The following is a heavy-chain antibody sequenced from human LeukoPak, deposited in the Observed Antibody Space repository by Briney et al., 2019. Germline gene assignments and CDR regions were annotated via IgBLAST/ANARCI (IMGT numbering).Heavy chain of an antibody. Sequence: PGGSLRLSCAASGFTFSNYAMHWVRQAPGKGLEWVAVISYDGSNKYYADSVKGRFTISRDNSKNTLYLQMNSLRAEDTAVYYCARDSATNPYYFDYWGQGTLVTVSS. D-gene: IGHD1-14*01. V-gene: IGHV3-30-3*01. J-gene: IGHJ4*02. CDR3: ARDSATNPYYFDY. CDR2: ISYDGSNK. CDR1: GFTFSNYA.